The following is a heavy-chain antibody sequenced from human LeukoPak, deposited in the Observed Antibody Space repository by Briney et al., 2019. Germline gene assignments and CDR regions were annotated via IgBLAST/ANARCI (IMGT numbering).Heavy chain of an antibody. V-gene: IGHV4-4*03. CDR2: IYHSGST. CDR3: ARGADSSGYYSIFYFDY. Sequence: TPPETLSLTCAVSGGSISSSNWWRWVRQPPGKGPEWIGEIYHSGSTNYNPSLKSRVTISVDTSKNQFSLKLSSVTAADTAVYYCARGADSSGYYSIFYFDYWGQGTLVTVSS. D-gene: IGHD3-22*01. CDR1: GGSISSSNW. J-gene: IGHJ4*02.